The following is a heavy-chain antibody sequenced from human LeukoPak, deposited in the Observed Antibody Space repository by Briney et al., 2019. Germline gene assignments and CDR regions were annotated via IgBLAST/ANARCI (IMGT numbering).Heavy chain of an antibody. J-gene: IGHJ5*02. CDR1: GYFISSGYY. CDR3: ASRRCSSTSCYAYRVVVNWFDP. Sequence: SETLSLTCAVSGYFISSGYYWGWIRRPPGKGLEWIGSIHHSGSTYFNPSLKSRVTISVDTSKNQFSLKLTSVTAADTAVYYCASRRCSSTSCYAYRVVVNWFDPWGQGTLVTVSS. V-gene: IGHV4-38-2*01. CDR2: IHHSGST. D-gene: IGHD2-2*01.